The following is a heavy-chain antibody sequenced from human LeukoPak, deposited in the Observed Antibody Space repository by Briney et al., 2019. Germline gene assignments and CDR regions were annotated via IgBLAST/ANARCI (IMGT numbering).Heavy chain of an antibody. V-gene: IGHV3-30*02. CDR3: AIQCGGNCGGDH. Sequence: GGSLRLSCAASGFSLSGYGMHWLRQAPGKGLEWVAFIRYDGSNTYHADSAKGRFTVSRDNSKNTLYLQMNSLRVEDAAVYHCAIQCGGNCGGDHWGQGTLVIVSS. J-gene: IGHJ4*02. CDR1: GFSLSGYG. D-gene: IGHD2-21*02. CDR2: IRYDGSNT.